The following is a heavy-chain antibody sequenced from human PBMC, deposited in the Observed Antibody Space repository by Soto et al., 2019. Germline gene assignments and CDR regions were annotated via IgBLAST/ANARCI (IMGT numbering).Heavy chain of an antibody. D-gene: IGHD6-13*01. V-gene: IGHV1-69*13. CDR3: ARDPDRDSSSWYTNFFDY. CDR1: GGTFSSYA. J-gene: IGHJ4*02. CDR2: IIPIFGTA. Sequence: SVKVSCTASGGTFSSYAISWVRQAPGQGLEWMGGIIPIFGTANYAQKFQGRVTITADESTSTSYMELSSLRSEDTAVYYCARDPDRDSSSWYTNFFDYWGQGTLVTVST.